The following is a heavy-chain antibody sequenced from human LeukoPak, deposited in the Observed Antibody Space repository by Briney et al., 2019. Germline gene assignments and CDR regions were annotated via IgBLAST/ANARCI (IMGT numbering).Heavy chain of an antibody. D-gene: IGHD3-16*01. CDR1: GFTFSTYA. CDR2: IIPILGIA. Sequence: GGSLRLSCAASGFTFSTYAVSWVRQAPGQGLEWMGRIIPILGIANYAQKFQGRVTITADKSTSTAYMELSSLRSEDTAVYYCARGGDPDVGGIATADYWGQGTLVTVSS. CDR3: ARGGDPDVGGIATADY. V-gene: IGHV1-69*04. J-gene: IGHJ4*02.